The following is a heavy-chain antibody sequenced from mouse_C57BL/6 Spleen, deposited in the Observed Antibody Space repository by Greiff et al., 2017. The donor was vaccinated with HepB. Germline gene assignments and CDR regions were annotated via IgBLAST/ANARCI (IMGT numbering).Heavy chain of an antibody. CDR2: ISSGSSTI. V-gene: IGHV5-17*01. CDR3: AREGITTVDY. D-gene: IGHD1-1*01. J-gene: IGHJ2*01. CDR1: GFTFSDYG. Sequence: EVQLQQSGGGLVKPGGSLKLSCAASGFTFSDYGMHWVRQAPEKGLEWVAYISSGSSTIYYADTVKGRFTISRDNAKNTLFLQMTSLRSEDTAMYYCAREGITTVDYWGQGTTLTVSS.